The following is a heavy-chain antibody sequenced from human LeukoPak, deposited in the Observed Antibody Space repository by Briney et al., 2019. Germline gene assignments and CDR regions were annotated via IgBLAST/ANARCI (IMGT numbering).Heavy chain of an antibody. J-gene: IGHJ4*02. CDR3: ARDFKTIFGVVIIEYYFDY. Sequence: EASVKVSCKASGYTFTGYYMHWVRQAPGQGLEWMGWINPNSGGTNYAQKFQGRVTMTRDTSTSTVYMELSSLRSEDTAVYYCARDFKTIFGVVIIEYYFDYWGQGTLVTVSS. CDR1: GYTFTGYY. V-gene: IGHV1-2*02. CDR2: INPNSGGT. D-gene: IGHD3-3*01.